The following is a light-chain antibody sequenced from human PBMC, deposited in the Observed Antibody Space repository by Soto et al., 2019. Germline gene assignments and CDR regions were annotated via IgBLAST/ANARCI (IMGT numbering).Light chain of an antibody. J-gene: IGLJ1*01. CDR3: SSYAGINNCV. V-gene: IGLV2-8*01. CDR2: EVS. CDR1: SSDVGGYNY. Sequence: QSALTQPPSASGSPGQSVTISCSGTSSDVGGYNYVSWHQQHPGKAPKLMIYEVSKRPSGVPDRFSGSKSGNTASLIVSGLQAEDEADYYCSSYAGINNCVFGTGTKVTVL.